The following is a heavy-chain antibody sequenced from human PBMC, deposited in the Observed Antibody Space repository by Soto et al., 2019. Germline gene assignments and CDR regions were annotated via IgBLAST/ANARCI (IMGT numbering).Heavy chain of an antibody. CDR2: ISSSSSAL. CDR1: GFILSDCA. D-gene: IGHD7-27*01. CDR3: ARDLSWGSNWYYYMDV. J-gene: IGHJ6*03. Sequence: EVQLVESGGGLVQPGGSLRLSCATSGFILSDCAMNWVRQAPGKGLEWVSYISSSSSALDYADSVKGRFTVSRDNGRNSLYLQMNSVRAEDTAVYYCARDLSWGSNWYYYMDVWGKGTTVTVSS. V-gene: IGHV3-48*01.